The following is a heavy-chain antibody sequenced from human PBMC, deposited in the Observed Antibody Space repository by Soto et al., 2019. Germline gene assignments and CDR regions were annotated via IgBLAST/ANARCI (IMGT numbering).Heavy chain of an antibody. V-gene: IGHV4-30-4*01. CDR3: AWGLGVTAFLI. CDR2: IYYSGST. D-gene: IGHD2-21*02. J-gene: IGHJ3*02. Sequence: QVQLQESGPGLVKPSQTLSLTCTVSGGSISSGDYYWSWIRQPPGKGLEWIGYIYYSGSTYYNPSLKSRVTISVDPSTNQFSLKLTSVTAADTAVYYCAWGLGVTAFLIWGQGTMVTVSS. CDR1: GGSISSGDYY.